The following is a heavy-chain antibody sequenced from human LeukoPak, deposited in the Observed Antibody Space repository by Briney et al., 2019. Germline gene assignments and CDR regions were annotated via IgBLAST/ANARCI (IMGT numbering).Heavy chain of an antibody. D-gene: IGHD6-13*01. V-gene: IGHV3-33*01. Sequence: GGSLRLSCAASGFTFSSHGMHWVRQAPGKGLEWVAVIWYDGSSKYYEDSVKGRFAISRDNSKNTLYLQMNSLRAEDTAVYYCARDSSSWSLDYWGQGTLVTVSS. CDR3: ARDSSSWSLDY. J-gene: IGHJ4*02. CDR1: GFTFSSHG. CDR2: IWYDGSSK.